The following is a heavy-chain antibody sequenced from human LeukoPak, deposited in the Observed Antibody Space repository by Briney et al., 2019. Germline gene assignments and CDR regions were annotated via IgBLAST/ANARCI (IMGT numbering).Heavy chain of an antibody. J-gene: IGHJ4*02. V-gene: IGHV3-33*01. CDR1: GFTFSRFG. D-gene: IGHD3-22*01. CDR3: AGDYYYDSSGYWDYYFDY. CDR2: IWYDGSNK. Sequence: GGSLRLSCAASGFTFSRFGMHCVRQAPGKGLEWVAVIWYDGSNKYYADSVKGRFTISRDNSKNTLYLEMNSLRAEDTAVYYCAGDYYYDSSGYWDYYFDYWGQGTLVSVSS.